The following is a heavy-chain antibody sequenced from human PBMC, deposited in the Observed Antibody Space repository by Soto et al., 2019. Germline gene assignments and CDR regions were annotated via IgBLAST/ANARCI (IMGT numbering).Heavy chain of an antibody. CDR3: AGGGWEHDY. D-gene: IGHD1-26*01. Sequence: EVQLVESGGGLVQPGGSLRLSCAASGFTFSTYSMNWVRQAPGKGLEWISYISSGNPTVYYADSVRGRFTISRDNAKNSLHLQMNSVRDDDTAVYYCAGGGWEHDYWGQGTLVTVSS. V-gene: IGHV3-48*02. J-gene: IGHJ4*02. CDR2: ISSGNPTV. CDR1: GFTFSTYS.